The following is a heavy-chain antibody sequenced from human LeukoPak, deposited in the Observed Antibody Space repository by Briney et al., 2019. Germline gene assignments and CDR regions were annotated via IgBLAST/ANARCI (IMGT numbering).Heavy chain of an antibody. J-gene: IGHJ4*02. CDR1: GFTFSSYA. CDR3: ASRHSGYDSVRY. D-gene: IGHD5-12*01. V-gene: IGHV3-23*01. Sequence: GASLRLSCAASGFTFSSYAMSWVRQAPGKGLEWVSGISGSGGGTYYADSVKGRFTISRDNSKNTLYLQMNSLRAEDTAVYYCASRHSGYDSVRYWGQGTLVTVSS. CDR2: ISGSGGGT.